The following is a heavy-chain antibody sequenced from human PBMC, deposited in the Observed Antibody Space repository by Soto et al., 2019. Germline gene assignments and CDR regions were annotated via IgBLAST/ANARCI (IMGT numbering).Heavy chain of an antibody. CDR2: IVVGSGNT. J-gene: IGHJ6*03. Sequence: GASVKVSCKASGFTFTSSAMQWVRQARGQRLEWIGWIVVGSGNTNYAQKFQERVTITRDMSTSTAYMELSSLRSEDTAVFYCAADLGSYGSVYYYMDVWGKGTTVTVSS. V-gene: IGHV1-58*02. D-gene: IGHD5-18*01. CDR1: GFTFTSSA. CDR3: AADLGSYGSVYYYMDV.